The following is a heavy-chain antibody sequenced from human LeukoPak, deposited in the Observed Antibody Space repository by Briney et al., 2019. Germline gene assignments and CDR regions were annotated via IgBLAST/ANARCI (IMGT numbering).Heavy chain of an antibody. CDR1: GGTFNSYA. J-gene: IGHJ4*02. CDR2: IIPIFGTT. V-gene: IGHV1-69*05. Sequence: ASVKVSCKASGGTFNSYAITWVRQAPGQGLEWMGGIIPIFGTTNYAQKFQGRVTITTDESTSTAYMELSSLRSEDTAVYYCARVGGYSKISYWGQGTLVTVSS. D-gene: IGHD3-16*01. CDR3: ARVGGYSKISY.